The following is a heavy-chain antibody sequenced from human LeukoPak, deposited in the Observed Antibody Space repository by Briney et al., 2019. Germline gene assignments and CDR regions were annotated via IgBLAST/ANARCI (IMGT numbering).Heavy chain of an antibody. J-gene: IGHJ4*02. Sequence: SGGSLRLSCAASGFIFSSYAMNWVRQAPGKGLEWVSVISGSGISTYYADSVKGRFSISRDNAKNTLYLQMNSLRVEDTAVYYCARGRPHGNDYWGQGTLVTVSS. D-gene: IGHD4-23*01. CDR3: ARGRPHGNDY. CDR2: ISGSGIST. V-gene: IGHV3-23*01. CDR1: GFIFSSYA.